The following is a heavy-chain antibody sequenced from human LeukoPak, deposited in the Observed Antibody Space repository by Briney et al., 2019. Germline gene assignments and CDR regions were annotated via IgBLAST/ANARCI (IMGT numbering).Heavy chain of an antibody. CDR3: ARADSGGDSSGYGSAFDI. CDR2: INPSGGST. J-gene: IGHJ3*02. V-gene: IGHV1-46*01. Sequence: ASVKVSCKASGYTFTSYYMHWVRQAPGQGLEWMGIINPSGGSTSYAQKFQGRVTMTRDTSTSTVYMELSSLRSEDTAVYYCARADSGGDSSGYGSAFDIWGQGTMVTVSS. D-gene: IGHD3-22*01. CDR1: GYTFTSYY.